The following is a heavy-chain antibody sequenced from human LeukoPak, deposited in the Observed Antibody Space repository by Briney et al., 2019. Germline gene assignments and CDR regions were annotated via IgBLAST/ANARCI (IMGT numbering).Heavy chain of an antibody. V-gene: IGHV3-74*01. CDR2: IDSDGSTT. CDR3: GGSSGPNWFDP. D-gene: IGHD3-22*01. Sequence: GGSLRLSCAASGFTFSSYWMHWVRQAPGKGLVWVSLIDSDGSTTSYADSVKGRFTISRDNAKNTLYLQMNSLRDEDTAVYYCGGSSGPNWFDPWGQGTLVTVSS. J-gene: IGHJ5*02. CDR1: GFTFSSYW.